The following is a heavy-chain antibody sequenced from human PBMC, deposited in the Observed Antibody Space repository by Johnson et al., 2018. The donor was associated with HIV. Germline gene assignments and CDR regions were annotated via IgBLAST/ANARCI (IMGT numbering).Heavy chain of an antibody. J-gene: IGHJ3*02. CDR1: GFTFSDYY. V-gene: IGHV3-66*01. D-gene: IGHD1-26*01. Sequence: VQLVESGGGVVQPGRSLRLSCAASGFTFSDYYMSWVRQAPGKGLEWVSVIYRGGSTYYADPVKGRFPIPRDNSKNPLYLQTNSLRAEDTAVYYCATGYSGSPLGDTFDIWGQGTMVTVSS. CDR2: IYRGGST. CDR3: ATGYSGSPLGDTFDI.